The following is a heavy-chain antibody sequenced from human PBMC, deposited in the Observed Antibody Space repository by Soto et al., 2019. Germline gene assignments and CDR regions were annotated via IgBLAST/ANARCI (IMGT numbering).Heavy chain of an antibody. J-gene: IGHJ4*02. Sequence: SETLSLTCTVSGASISRGDYYWNWIRQSPGKGLEWIGNTYNNGRPNYNPSLKSRVTISGDSSKNQFSLKLRSLSAADTAVYYCARGGVYDFWSGLFGWGQGTLVTVSS. CDR2: TYNNGRP. V-gene: IGHV4-30-4*01. CDR1: GASISRGDYY. D-gene: IGHD3-3*01. CDR3: ARGGVYDFWSGLFG.